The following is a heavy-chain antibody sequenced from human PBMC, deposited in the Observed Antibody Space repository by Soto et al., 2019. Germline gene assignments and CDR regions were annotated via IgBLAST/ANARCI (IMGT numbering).Heavy chain of an antibody. J-gene: IGHJ5*02. Sequence: QVQLQESGPGLVKPSQTLSRTCTVSGGSISSGDYYWSWIRQPPGKGLEWIGYIYYSGSTYYNPSLKSRVTISVDTSKNQFSLKLSSVTAADTAVYYCARGQGYCISTSCRRKYNWFDPWGQGTLVTVSS. CDR1: GGSISSGDYY. D-gene: IGHD2-2*01. CDR2: IYYSGST. CDR3: ARGQGYCISTSCRRKYNWFDP. V-gene: IGHV4-30-4*01.